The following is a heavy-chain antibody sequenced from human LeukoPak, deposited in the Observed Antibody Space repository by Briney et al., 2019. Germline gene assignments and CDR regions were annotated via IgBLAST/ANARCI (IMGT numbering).Heavy chain of an antibody. D-gene: IGHD2-2*01. Sequence: PGGSLRLSCAASGFTFSSYGMHWVRQAPGKGLEWVAVIWYDGSNKYYADSVKGRFAISRDNSKNTLYLQMNSLRAEDTAVYYCARDGGIDVVVPAALYYFDYWGQGTLVTVSS. CDR1: GFTFSSYG. CDR3: ARDGGIDVVVPAALYYFDY. J-gene: IGHJ4*02. CDR2: IWYDGSNK. V-gene: IGHV3-33*01.